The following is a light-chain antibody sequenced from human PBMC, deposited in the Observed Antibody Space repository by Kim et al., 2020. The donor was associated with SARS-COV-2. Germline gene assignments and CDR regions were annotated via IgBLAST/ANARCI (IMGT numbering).Light chain of an antibody. CDR2: DIS. CDR1: ISHIGTYSL. CDR3: CSFTSAVTWM. J-gene: IGLJ3*02. Sequence: GQACTISCSGTISHIGTYSLISWYQQRPGKAPRLIIFDISKRPSGVSGRCSGSKSGNTASLTISGLQPDDEADYFCCSFTSAVTWMFGGGTQLTVL. V-gene: IGLV2-23*02.